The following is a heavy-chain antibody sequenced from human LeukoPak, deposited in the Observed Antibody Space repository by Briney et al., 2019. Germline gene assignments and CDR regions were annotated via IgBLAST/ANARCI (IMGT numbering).Heavy chain of an antibody. Sequence: GGSLRLSCAASGFTVSSNYMSWVRQAPGKGLEWVSVIYGGGSTYYADSVKGRFTISRDNSKNTLYLQMSSLRAEDTAVYYCARALRAGVRAFDIWGQGTMVTVSS. D-gene: IGHD3-10*01. V-gene: IGHV3-66*01. J-gene: IGHJ3*02. CDR2: IYGGGST. CDR3: ARALRAGVRAFDI. CDR1: GFTVSSNY.